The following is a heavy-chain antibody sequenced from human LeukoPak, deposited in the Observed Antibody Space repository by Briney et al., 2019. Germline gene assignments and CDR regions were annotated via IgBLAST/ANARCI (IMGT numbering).Heavy chain of an antibody. J-gene: IGHJ4*02. Sequence: ASVKVSCKASGYTFTRYYMHWVRQAPGQGLEWMGWITPNSGGTNYAQKFQGRVTMTRDTSISTAYMELSRLRSDDTAAYSCARGRGGGYFDFWGQETLVTVSS. D-gene: IGHD2-15*01. V-gene: IGHV1-2*02. CDR3: ARGRGGGYFDF. CDR1: GYTFTRYY. CDR2: ITPNSGGT.